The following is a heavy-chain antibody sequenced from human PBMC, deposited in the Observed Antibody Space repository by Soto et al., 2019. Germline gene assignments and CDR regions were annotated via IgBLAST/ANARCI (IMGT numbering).Heavy chain of an antibody. V-gene: IGHV4-34*01. CDR1: GGSFSGYY. CDR2: INHSGST. J-gene: IGHJ3*02. CDR3: ARESRRNYDFWSGHRDAFDI. D-gene: IGHD3-3*01. Sequence: QVQLQQWGAGLLKPSETLSLTCAVYGGSFSGYYWSWIRQPPGKGLEWIGEINHSGSTNYNPSLKSRVTISVDTSKTQFSLKLSSVTAADTAVYYCARESRRNYDFWSGHRDAFDIWGQGTMVTVSS.